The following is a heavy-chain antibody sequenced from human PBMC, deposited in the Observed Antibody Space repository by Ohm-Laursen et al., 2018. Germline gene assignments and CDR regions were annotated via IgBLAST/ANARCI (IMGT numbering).Heavy chain of an antibody. CDR2: ISWDGGST. D-gene: IGHD6-19*01. CDR3: AKDIRLKQWLAPGIDY. Sequence: SLRLSCSASGFTFDDYTMHWVRQAPGKGLEWVSLISWDGGSTYYADSVKGRFTISRDNSKNSLYLQMNSLRTEDTALYYCAKDIRLKQWLAPGIDYWGQGTLVTVSS. CDR1: GFTFDDYT. J-gene: IGHJ4*02. V-gene: IGHV3-43*01.